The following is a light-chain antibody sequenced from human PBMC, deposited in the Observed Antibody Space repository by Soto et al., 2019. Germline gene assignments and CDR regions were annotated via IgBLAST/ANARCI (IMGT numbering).Light chain of an antibody. V-gene: IGKV3-15*01. CDR3: QHYNNWPPFT. J-gene: IGKJ2*01. CDR1: QSVSSN. CDR2: GAS. Sequence: EIVMTQSPATLSVSPGETVTLSCRASQSVSSNVAWYQQKPGQAPRLLISGASTRATGIPARFSGSGSGTEFTLTISSLQSEDFAVYHCQHYNNWPPFTFGQGTNLEIK.